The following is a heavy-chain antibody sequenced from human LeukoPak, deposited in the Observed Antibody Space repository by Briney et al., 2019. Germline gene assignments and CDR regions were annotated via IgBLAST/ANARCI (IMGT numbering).Heavy chain of an antibody. CDR2: ISSSSSYI. D-gene: IGHD2-21*02. Sequence: PGGSLRLSCAASGFTFSSYSMNWVRQAPGKGLEWVSSISSSSSYIYYADSVKGRFTISRDNDKNSLYLQMNSLRAEDTAVYYCATSLLAYCGGDCYLGDYYYYYGMDVWGQGTTVTVSS. V-gene: IGHV3-21*01. CDR3: ATSLLAYCGGDCYLGDYYYYYGMDV. J-gene: IGHJ6*02. CDR1: GFTFSSYS.